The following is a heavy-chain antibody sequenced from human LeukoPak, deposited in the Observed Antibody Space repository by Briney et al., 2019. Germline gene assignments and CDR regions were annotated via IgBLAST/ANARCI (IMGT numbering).Heavy chain of an antibody. J-gene: IGHJ4*02. D-gene: IGHD5-18*01. CDR3: ATYRQVLLPFES. V-gene: IGHV3-23*01. CDR1: GFTFSTFA. CDR2: IFQGGGEI. Sequence: GGSLRLSCAASGFTFSTFAMIWVRQPPGKGLEWVSSIFQGGGEIHYADSVRGRFTISRDNSKSTLFLQMNSLRAEDTAIYYCATYRQVLLPFESWGQGTLVTVSS.